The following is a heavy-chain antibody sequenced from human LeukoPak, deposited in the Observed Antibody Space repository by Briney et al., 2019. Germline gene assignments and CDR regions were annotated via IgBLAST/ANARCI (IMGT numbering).Heavy chain of an antibody. V-gene: IGHV1-2*02. Sequence: ASVKVSCKASEYTFSVYHIHWVRQAPGQGLEWMGWINPNSGGTNYAQKFQGRVTMTRDTSISTAYMEMSRLRSDDTAVYYCARGRSDGYFDYWGQGALVTVSS. CDR2: INPNSGGT. CDR1: EYTFSVYH. J-gene: IGHJ4*02. CDR3: ARGRSDGYFDY. D-gene: IGHD2-21*01.